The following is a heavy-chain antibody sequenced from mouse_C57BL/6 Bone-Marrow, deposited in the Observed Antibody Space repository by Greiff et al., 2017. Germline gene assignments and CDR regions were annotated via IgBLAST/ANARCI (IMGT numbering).Heavy chain of an antibody. CDR2: ISSGGDYI. V-gene: IGHV5-9-1*02. CDR3: TRDSDYDSPYYAMDY. CDR1: GFTFSSYA. J-gene: IGHJ4*01. D-gene: IGHD2-4*01. Sequence: VMLVESGEGLVKPGGSLKLSCAASGFTFSSYAMSWVRQTPEKRLEWVAYISSGGDYIYYADTVKGRFTISRDNARNTLYLQMSSLKSEDTAMYYCTRDSDYDSPYYAMDYWGQGTSVTVSS.